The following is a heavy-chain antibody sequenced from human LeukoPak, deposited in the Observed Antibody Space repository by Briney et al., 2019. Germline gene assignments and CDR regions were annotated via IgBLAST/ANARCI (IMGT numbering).Heavy chain of an antibody. CDR1: GGSISSSSYY. D-gene: IGHD3-3*01. V-gene: IGHV4-39*01. Sequence: SETLSLTCTVSGGSISSSSYYWGWIRQPPGKGLEWIGSIYYSGSTYYNPSLKSRVTISVDTSKNHFSLKLSSVTAADTAVYYCARHSSGLEWLLPFDYWGQGTLVTASS. J-gene: IGHJ4*02. CDR3: ARHSSGLEWLLPFDY. CDR2: IYYSGST.